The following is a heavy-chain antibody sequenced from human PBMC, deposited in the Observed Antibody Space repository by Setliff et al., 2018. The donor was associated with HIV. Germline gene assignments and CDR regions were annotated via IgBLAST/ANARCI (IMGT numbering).Heavy chain of an antibody. Sequence: GASVKVSCKTSGYKFTSYYVHWVRQAPGQGPEWMGIIDPSGGSINYTQRFQGRVTMTRDTSTNTVYMELSSLTSGDTAMYYCVSPMRVSQAFDIWGQGTMVTVS. CDR2: IDPSGGSI. CDR3: VSPMRVSQAFDI. CDR1: GYKFTSYY. V-gene: IGHV1-46*01. J-gene: IGHJ3*02.